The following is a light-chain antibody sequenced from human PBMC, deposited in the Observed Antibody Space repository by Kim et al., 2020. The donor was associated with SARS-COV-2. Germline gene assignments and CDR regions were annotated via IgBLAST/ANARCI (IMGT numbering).Light chain of an antibody. Sequence: DIQMTQSPSTLSASVGDRVTITCRASQTISSWLAWYQQKPGKAPKLLIYKASSLASGVPSRFSGSGSGTEFTLTISSLQPDDFATHYCQQYYSYPYTFGQGTKLEI. J-gene: IGKJ2*01. V-gene: IGKV1-5*03. CDR1: QTISSW. CDR2: KAS. CDR3: QQYYSYPYT.